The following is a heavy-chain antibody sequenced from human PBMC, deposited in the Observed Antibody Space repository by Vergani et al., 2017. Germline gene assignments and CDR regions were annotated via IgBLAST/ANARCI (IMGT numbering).Heavy chain of an antibody. CDR1: GFIFSSYS. CDR2: ISISSSTI. J-gene: IGHJ6*03. Sequence: EVQLVESGGGLVQPGGSLRLSCAASGFIFSSYSMNWVRQAPGRGLEWVSYISISSSTIYYADSVKGRFTISRDNAKNSLFLQMNSLRAEDTAVYYCARVVIPAAILGVGYYYYYMDVWGKGTTVTVSS. V-gene: IGHV3-48*01. CDR3: ARVVIPAAILGVGYYYYYMDV. D-gene: IGHD2-2*02.